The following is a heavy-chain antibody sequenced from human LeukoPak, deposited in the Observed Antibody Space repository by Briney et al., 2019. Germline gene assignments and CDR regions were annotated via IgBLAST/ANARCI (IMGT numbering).Heavy chain of an antibody. J-gene: IGHJ4*02. CDR2: ISGSGGST. Sequence: HAGGSLRLSCAASGFTFSSYAMSWVRQAPGKGLEWVSAISGSGGSTYYADSVKGRFTISRDNSKNTLYLQMNSLRAEDTAVYYCAKGIGHWNYVGHYFDYWGQGTLVTVSS. CDR1: GFTFSSYA. D-gene: IGHD1-7*01. V-gene: IGHV3-23*01. CDR3: AKGIGHWNYVGHYFDY.